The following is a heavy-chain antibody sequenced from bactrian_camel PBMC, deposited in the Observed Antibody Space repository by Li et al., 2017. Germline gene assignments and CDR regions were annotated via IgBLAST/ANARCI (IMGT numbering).Heavy chain of an antibody. CDR1: GDIFSKCQ. CDR3: AAVPRGFGTWGTDEDNY. CDR2: IDRDGST. V-gene: IGHV3S53*01. D-gene: IGHD6*01. J-gene: IGHJ4*01. Sequence: HVQLVESGGGSVQAGGSLRLSCTASGDIFSKCQMGWYRQTPGNEREAVAAIDRDGSTSYHAQVKGRFTISQRNAGTTLSLQMNSLKPEDTAMYYCAAVPRGFGTWGTDEDNYWGQGTQVTVS.